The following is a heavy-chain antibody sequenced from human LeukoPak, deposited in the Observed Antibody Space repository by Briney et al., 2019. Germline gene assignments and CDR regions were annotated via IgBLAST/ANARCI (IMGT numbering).Heavy chain of an antibody. Sequence: GASVKVSCKASGGTFSSYAISWVRQAPGQGLEWMGGIIPIFGTANYAQKFQGRVTITADESTSTAYMELSSLRSEDTAVYYCATTNRIAYCGGDCSPPFDYWGQGTLVTVSS. CDR3: ATTNRIAYCGGDCSPPFDY. CDR1: GGTFSSYA. D-gene: IGHD2-21*02. V-gene: IGHV1-69*01. CDR2: IIPIFGTA. J-gene: IGHJ4*02.